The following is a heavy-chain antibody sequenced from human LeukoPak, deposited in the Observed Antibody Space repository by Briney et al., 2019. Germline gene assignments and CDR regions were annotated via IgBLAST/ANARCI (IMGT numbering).Heavy chain of an antibody. CDR1: GYTFTSYG. CDR2: ISAYNGNT. D-gene: IGHD6-13*01. CDR3: ARGSRIAAALNWFDP. V-gene: IGHV1-18*01. J-gene: IGHJ5*02. Sequence: ASVKVSCKASGYTFTSYGISWVRQAPGQGLEWKGWISAYNGNTNYAQKLQGRVTMTTDTSTSTAYMELRSLRSDDTAVYYCARGSRIAAALNWFDPWGQGTLVTVSS.